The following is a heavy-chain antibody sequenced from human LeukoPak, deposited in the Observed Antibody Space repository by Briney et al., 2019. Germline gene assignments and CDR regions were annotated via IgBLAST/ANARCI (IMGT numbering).Heavy chain of an antibody. V-gene: IGHV4-34*01. CDR2: INHSGST. J-gene: IGHJ4*02. CDR3: ARDYRMTMMVD. D-gene: IGHD3-22*01. CDR1: GGSFSGYY. Sequence: SETLSLTCAVYGGSFSGYYWSWIRQPPGKGLEWIGEINHSGSTNYNPSLKSPVTISVDTSKNQFSLKVTSVTAADTAVYYCARDYRMTMMVDWGQGTLVSVSS.